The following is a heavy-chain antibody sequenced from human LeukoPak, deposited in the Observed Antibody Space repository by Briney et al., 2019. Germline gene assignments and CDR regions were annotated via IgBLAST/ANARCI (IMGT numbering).Heavy chain of an antibody. Sequence: GGSLRLSCAASRFTFSNYAMSWVRQAPGKGLEWVSAITGYGDYTDYADSVKGRFTISRDNAKNSLYLQMSSLRAEDTAVYYCARVRYYVSGSYSGDYYYMDVWGKGTTVTISS. CDR1: RFTFSNYA. D-gene: IGHD3-10*01. CDR3: ARVRYYVSGSYSGDYYYMDV. CDR2: ITGYGDYT. V-gene: IGHV3-21*01. J-gene: IGHJ6*03.